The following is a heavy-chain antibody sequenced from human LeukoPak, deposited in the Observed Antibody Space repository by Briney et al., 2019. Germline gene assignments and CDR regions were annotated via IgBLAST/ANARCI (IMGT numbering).Heavy chain of an antibody. CDR3: AAGAYSGSYISFDY. CDR2: TYNTGST. CDR1: GGSINSVY. Sequence: PSETLSLTCTVSGGSINSVYWSWIRQSAEKGLEWIGRTYNTGSTNYNPSFKGRVTISIDTSKNQFSLNLSSVTAADTAVYYCAAGAYSGSYISFDYWGQGALVTVSS. D-gene: IGHD1-26*01. J-gene: IGHJ4*02. V-gene: IGHV4-4*07.